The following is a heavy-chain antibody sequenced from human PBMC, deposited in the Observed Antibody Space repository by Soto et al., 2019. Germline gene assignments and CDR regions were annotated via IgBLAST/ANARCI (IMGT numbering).Heavy chain of an antibody. CDR3: ARIRAYYDSSGQYLWGAFDI. CDR2: IFSNDEK. V-gene: IGHV2-26*01. J-gene: IGHJ3*02. CDR1: GFSLSNARMG. Sequence: SGPTLVNPTETLTLTCTVSGFSLSNARMGVSWIRQPPGKALEWLAHIFSNDEKSYSTSLKSRLTISKDTSKSQVVLTMTNMDPVDTATYYCARIRAYYDSSGQYLWGAFDIWGQGTMVTVSS. D-gene: IGHD3-22*01.